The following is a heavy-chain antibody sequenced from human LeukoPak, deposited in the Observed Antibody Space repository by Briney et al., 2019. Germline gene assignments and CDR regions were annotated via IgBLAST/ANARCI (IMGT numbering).Heavy chain of an antibody. CDR3: VRGSGSRWHEENWYDP. CDR1: GFRFSDFE. J-gene: IGHJ5*02. D-gene: IGHD6-13*01. V-gene: IGHV3-48*03. Sequence: PGGSLRLSCEGSGFRFSDFEMSWVRQVPGQGLEWIAYISGSAGAIYYQYPVKGRFTISRDNVNNKLFLQMNNLRVDDTAVYYCVRGSGSRWHEENWYDPWGQGTLVTVSS. CDR2: ISGSAGAI.